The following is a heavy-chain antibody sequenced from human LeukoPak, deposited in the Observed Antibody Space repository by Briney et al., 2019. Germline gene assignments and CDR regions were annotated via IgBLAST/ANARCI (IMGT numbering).Heavy chain of an antibody. J-gene: IGHJ4*02. D-gene: IGHD2-15*01. V-gene: IGHV1-24*01. CDR3: AAGGIYSLLDY. Sequence: ASVKVSCKVSGCTLTELSMHWVRQAPGKGLEWMGGFDPGNGETIYAQNFQGRVTMTEDTSTDTAYLELSSLTSEDTAMYYCAAGGIYSLLDYWGQGTLVTVSS. CDR1: GCTLTELS. CDR2: FDPGNGET.